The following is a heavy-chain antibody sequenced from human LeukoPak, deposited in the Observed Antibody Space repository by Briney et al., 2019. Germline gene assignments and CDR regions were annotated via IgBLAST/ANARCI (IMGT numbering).Heavy chain of an antibody. CDR2: ISGSGGST. J-gene: IGHJ4*02. CDR3: AKDGSITMIVVVITGYYFDY. V-gene: IGHV3-23*01. Sequence: GGSLRLSCAASGFTFSSYAMSWVRQAPGKGLEWVSAISGSGGSTYYADSVKGRFTISRDNSKNTLYLQMNSLRAEDTAVYYCAKDGSITMIVVVITGYYFDYWGQGTPVTVSS. D-gene: IGHD3-22*01. CDR1: GFTFSSYA.